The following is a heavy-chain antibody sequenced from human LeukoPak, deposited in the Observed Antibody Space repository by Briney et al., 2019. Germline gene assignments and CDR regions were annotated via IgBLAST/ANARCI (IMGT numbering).Heavy chain of an antibody. Sequence: GGSLRLSCAASGFTFSSYGMHWVRQAPGKGLEWVAFIRYDGSNKYYADSVKGRFTISRDNSKNTLYLQMNSLRAEDTAVYYCAKARPRDLGYSSSWHFDYWGQGTLVTVSS. CDR2: IRYDGSNK. CDR1: GFTFSSYG. CDR3: AKARPRDLGYSSSWHFDY. J-gene: IGHJ4*02. D-gene: IGHD6-6*01. V-gene: IGHV3-30*02.